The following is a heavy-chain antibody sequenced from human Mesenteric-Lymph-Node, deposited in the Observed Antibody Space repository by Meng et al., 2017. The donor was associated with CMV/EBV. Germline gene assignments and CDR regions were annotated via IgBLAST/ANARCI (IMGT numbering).Heavy chain of an antibody. Sequence: GESLKISCAASGFTFSTYAMSWVRRAPGKGLEWVSAISGSGDGTYYADSVKGRFTISRDNFKNTLYLQMNSLRVEDTAVYYCARVWYQLLDFFDYWGQGTLVTVSS. CDR1: GFTFSTYA. CDR2: ISGSGDGT. J-gene: IGHJ4*02. V-gene: IGHV3-23*01. CDR3: ARVWYQLLDFFDY. D-gene: IGHD2-2*01.